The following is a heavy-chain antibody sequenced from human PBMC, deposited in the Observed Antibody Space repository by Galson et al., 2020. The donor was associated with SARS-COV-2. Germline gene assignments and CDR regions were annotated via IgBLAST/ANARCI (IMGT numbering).Heavy chain of an antibody. CDR1: GFTFSSYW. V-gene: IGHV3-7*01. CDR3: ARGDFSDSSGYFSDAFDI. Sequence: GESLKISCTASGFTFSSYWMSWVRQAPGKGLEWVANIQPDGSEKYCVDSVKGRFTIARDNARNSLYLQMNSLRAEDTAVYYCARGDFSDSSGYFSDAFDIWGQGAMVTVSS. J-gene: IGHJ3*02. D-gene: IGHD3-22*01. CDR2: IQPDGSEK.